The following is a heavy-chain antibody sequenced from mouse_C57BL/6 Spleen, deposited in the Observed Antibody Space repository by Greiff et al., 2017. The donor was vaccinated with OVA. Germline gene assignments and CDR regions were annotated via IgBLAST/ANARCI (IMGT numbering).Heavy chain of an antibody. J-gene: IGHJ2*01. CDR2: ISDGGSYT. D-gene: IGHD4-1*01. CDR1: GFTFSSYA. CDR3: ARDESGRDY. V-gene: IGHV5-4*01. Sequence: EVKVVESGGGLVKPGGSLKLSCAASGFTFSSYAMSWVRQTPEKRLEWVATISDGGSYTYYPDNVKGRFTISRDNAKNNLYLQMSHLKSEDTAMYYCARDESGRDYWGQGTTLTDSS.